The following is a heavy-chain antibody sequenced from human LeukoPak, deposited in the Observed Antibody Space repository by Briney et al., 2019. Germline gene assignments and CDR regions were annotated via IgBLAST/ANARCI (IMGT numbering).Heavy chain of an antibody. CDR1: GGSLSSDY. Sequence: SETLSLTCTASGGSLSSDYWTWIRQPPGKRLQWIGYIYYSGSTNYNPSLKSRVTISVDTSKNQFSLKLSSVTAADTAVYYCARLGNRDGYNYFLDYWGQGILVTVSS. CDR2: IYYSGST. CDR3: ARLGNRDGYNYFLDY. V-gene: IGHV4-59*08. J-gene: IGHJ4*02. D-gene: IGHD5-12*01.